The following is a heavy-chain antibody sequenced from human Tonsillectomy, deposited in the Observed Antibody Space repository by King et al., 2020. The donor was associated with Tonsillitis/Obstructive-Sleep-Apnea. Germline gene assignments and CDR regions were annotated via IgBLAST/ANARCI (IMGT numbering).Heavy chain of an antibody. J-gene: IGHJ3*02. CDR3: ASAIWYYYDSSGSSGAFDI. Sequence: VQLVQSGAEVKKPGESLKISCKGSGYSFTSYWIGWVRQMPGKGLEWMGIIYAGDSDTRYSPSFQGQVTISADKSISTAYLQWSSLKASDTAMYYCASAIWYYYDSSGSSGAFDIWGQGTMVTVSS. D-gene: IGHD3-22*01. CDR2: IYAGDSDT. V-gene: IGHV5-51*03. CDR1: GYSFTSYW.